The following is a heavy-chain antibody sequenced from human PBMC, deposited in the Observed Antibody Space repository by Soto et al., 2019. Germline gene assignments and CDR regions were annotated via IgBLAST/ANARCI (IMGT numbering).Heavy chain of an antibody. J-gene: IGHJ4*02. D-gene: IGHD3-10*01. V-gene: IGHV3-21*01. CDR1: GFTFSSYS. CDR2: ISSSSSNI. CDR3: ARDDVGSWFGEPQVNFDY. Sequence: GGSLRLSCAASGFTFSSYSMNWVRQAPGKGLEWVSSISSSSSNIYYADSVKGRFTISRDNAKNSLYLQMNSLRAEDTAVYYCARDDVGSWFGEPQVNFDYWGQGTLVTVSS.